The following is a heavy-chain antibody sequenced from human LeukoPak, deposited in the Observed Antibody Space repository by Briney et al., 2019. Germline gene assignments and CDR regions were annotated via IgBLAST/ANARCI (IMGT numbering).Heavy chain of an antibody. J-gene: IGHJ6*02. Sequence: GESLKISCRGSGYSFTTYWIGWVRQMPGKGLEWMGRIDPSDSYTNYSPSFQGHVTISADKSISTAYLQWSSLKASDTAMYYCARPSGIVPRYGMDVWGQGTTVTVSS. CDR2: IDPSDSYT. CDR3: ARPSGIVPRYGMDV. D-gene: IGHD2-8*01. V-gene: IGHV5-10-1*01. CDR1: GYSFTTYW.